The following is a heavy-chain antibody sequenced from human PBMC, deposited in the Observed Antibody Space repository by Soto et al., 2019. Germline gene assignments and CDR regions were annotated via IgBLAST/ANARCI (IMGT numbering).Heavy chain of an antibody. J-gene: IGHJ6*02. CDR1: GGTITRVYHF. CDR3: GRGKTPIDV. V-gene: IGHV4-30-4*01. Sequence: SETLSLTCTVSGGTITRVYHFWSWVRQSPGKGLEWLGYIYYSGSTYYNPSLKGRVMMTVDPPKHNFSLNLSSLTDADTAVFYCGRGKTPIDVGSQCTRVTVSS. CDR2: IYYSGST.